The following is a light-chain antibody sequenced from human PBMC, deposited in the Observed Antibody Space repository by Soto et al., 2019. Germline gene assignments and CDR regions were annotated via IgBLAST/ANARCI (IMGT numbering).Light chain of an antibody. V-gene: IGLV2-14*01. CDR1: NNDVGAYTY. CDR2: EVS. CDR3: ASWDDSLSGVV. Sequence: QSALTQPASVSGSPGQSITISCTGTNNDVGAYTYVSWYQQHPGKAPRLIIYEVSERPSGVSNRFSGSKSGNTASLVISGLQAEDEADYHCASWDDSLSGVVFGGGTKLTVL. J-gene: IGLJ2*01.